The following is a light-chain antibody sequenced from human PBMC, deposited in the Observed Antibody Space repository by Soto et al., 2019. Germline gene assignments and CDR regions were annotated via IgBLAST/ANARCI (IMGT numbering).Light chain of an antibody. CDR2: GAS. Sequence: ETVMTQSPATLSVSRGERATLSCRASERIYSAYLGWYQQKPGQAPRLLIYGASNRATGIPDRFSGSGSGTDFTLTISRLEPEDFAVYYCQQYGSSGTFGQGTKVDIK. V-gene: IGKV3-20*01. CDR1: ERIYSAY. J-gene: IGKJ1*01. CDR3: QQYGSSGT.